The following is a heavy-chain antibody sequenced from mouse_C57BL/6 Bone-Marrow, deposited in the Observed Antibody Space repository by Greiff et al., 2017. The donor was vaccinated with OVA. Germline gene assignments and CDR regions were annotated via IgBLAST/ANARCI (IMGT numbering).Heavy chain of an antibody. J-gene: IGHJ4*01. CDR3: ARPLLCPRRDAMDD. V-gene: IGHV1-54*01. CDR2: INPGSGGT. Sequence: QVQLKQSGAELVRPGTSVKVSCKASGYAFTNYLIEWVKQRPGQGLEWVGVINPGSGGTNYNEKFKGKATLTADKSSSTAYMQLSSLTSDDSAVYFCARPLLCPRRDAMDDWGQGTSVTVSS. D-gene: IGHD2-1*01. CDR1: GYAFTNYL.